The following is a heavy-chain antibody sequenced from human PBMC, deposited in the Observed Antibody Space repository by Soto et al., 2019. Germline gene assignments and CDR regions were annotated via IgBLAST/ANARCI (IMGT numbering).Heavy chain of an antibody. V-gene: IGHV3-33*01. J-gene: IGHJ5*02. CDR3: ARHRVIVGATLGFDP. D-gene: IGHD1-26*01. CDR2: IWYDGSNK. Sequence: QVQLVESGGGVVQPGRSLRLSCAASGFTFSSYGMHWVRQAPGKGLEWVAVIWYDGSNKYYADSVKGRFTISRDNSKNTLNLQMNNLRAEDTAVYYCARHRVIVGATLGFDPWGQGTLVTVSS. CDR1: GFTFSSYG.